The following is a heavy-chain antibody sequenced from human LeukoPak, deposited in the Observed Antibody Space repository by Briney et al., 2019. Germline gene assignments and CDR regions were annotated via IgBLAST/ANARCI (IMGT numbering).Heavy chain of an antibody. CDR2: ISGSGGST. CDR1: GFPFSSYA. J-gene: IGHJ5*02. D-gene: IGHD3-3*01. V-gene: IGHV3-23*01. Sequence: PGGSLRLSCAASGFPFSSYAMSWVRQAPGKGLEWVSAISGSGGSTYYADSVKGRFTISRDKSKNTLYLQMNSLRAEDTAVYYCARAVDFWSGYPQPNWFDPWGQGTLVTVSS. CDR3: ARAVDFWSGYPQPNWFDP.